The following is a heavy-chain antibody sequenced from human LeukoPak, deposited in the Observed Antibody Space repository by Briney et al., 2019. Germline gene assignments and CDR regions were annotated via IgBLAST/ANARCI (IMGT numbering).Heavy chain of an antibody. CDR2: ISSSGSTI. D-gene: IGHD3-22*01. CDR1: GFTFSSYE. CDR3: ARHSGYYKSDDY. J-gene: IGHJ4*02. Sequence: SGGSLRLSCAASGFTFSSYEMNWVRQAPGKGLEWVSYISSSGSTIYYADSVKGRFTISRDNAMNSLYLQMNSLRAEDTAVYYCARHSGYYKSDDYWGQGTLVTVSS. V-gene: IGHV3-48*03.